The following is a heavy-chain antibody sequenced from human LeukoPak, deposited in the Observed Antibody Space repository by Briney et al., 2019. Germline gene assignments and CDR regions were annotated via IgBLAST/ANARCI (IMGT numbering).Heavy chain of an antibody. Sequence: TGGSLRLSCAASGFTFDDYAMHWVRQAPGKGLEWVSGISWNSGSIGYADSVKGRFTISRDNAKNSLYLQMNSLRAEDTAVYYCARGIAAAGTGVGLYYYYYMDVWGKGTTVTVSS. V-gene: IGHV3-9*01. CDR3: ARGIAAAGTGVGLYYYYYMDV. CDR2: ISWNSGSI. J-gene: IGHJ6*03. D-gene: IGHD6-13*01. CDR1: GFTFDDYA.